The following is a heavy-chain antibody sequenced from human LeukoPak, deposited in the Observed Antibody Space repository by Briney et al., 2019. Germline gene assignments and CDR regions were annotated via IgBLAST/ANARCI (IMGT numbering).Heavy chain of an antibody. CDR1: GGSISSYY. Sequence: PSETLSLTCSVSGGSISSYYWSWIRQPAGKGLEWIGRVYSSGITNYNPSLTSRVTMSVDTPKNQFSLELSSVTAADTAVYYCARESIGLRGAYYFDYWGQGTLVTVSS. CDR2: VYSSGIT. CDR3: ARESIGLRGAYYFDY. V-gene: IGHV4-4*07. J-gene: IGHJ4*02. D-gene: IGHD6-6*01.